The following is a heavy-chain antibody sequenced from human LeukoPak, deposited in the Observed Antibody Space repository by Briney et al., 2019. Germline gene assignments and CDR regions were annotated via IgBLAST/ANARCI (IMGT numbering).Heavy chain of an antibody. J-gene: IGHJ5*02. CDR2: IIPIFGTA. Sequence: ASVTVSCKASGGTFNRYAVTWVRQAPGQGLEWMGGIIPIFGTANYAQKFQGRVTITTGESTNTAYMELTSLTSEDTAVYYRASGKYGLRSWFDPWGQGTLVTVSP. D-gene: IGHD4-17*01. CDR3: ASGKYGLRSWFDP. V-gene: IGHV1-69*05. CDR1: GGTFNRYA.